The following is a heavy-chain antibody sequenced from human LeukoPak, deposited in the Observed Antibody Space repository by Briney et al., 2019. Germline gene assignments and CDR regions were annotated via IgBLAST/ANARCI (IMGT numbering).Heavy chain of an antibody. J-gene: IGHJ4*02. D-gene: IGHD3-10*01. CDR2: IYYSGST. CDR3: ASWPPLWFGELYFDY. CDR1: GGSFSGYY. Sequence: SETLSLTCAVYGGSFSGYYWSWIRQPPGKGLEWIGYIYYSGSTYYNPSLKSRVTISVDTSKNQFSLKLSSVTAADTAVYYCASWPPLWFGELYFDYWGQGTLVTVPS. V-gene: IGHV4-30-4*01.